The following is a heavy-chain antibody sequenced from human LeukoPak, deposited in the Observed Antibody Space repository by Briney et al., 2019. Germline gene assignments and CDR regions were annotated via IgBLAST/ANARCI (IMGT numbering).Heavy chain of an antibody. D-gene: IGHD6-19*01. Sequence: PGGSLRLSCAASGFTFSSYWMSWVRQAPGKGLEWVANIKQDGSEKYYVDSVKGRFTISRDNAKNSLYLQMNSLRAEDTAVYYCARESSIAVAGSDVWGKGTTVTVSS. J-gene: IGHJ6*04. CDR3: ARESSIAVAGSDV. V-gene: IGHV3-7*01. CDR1: GFTFSSYW. CDR2: IKQDGSEK.